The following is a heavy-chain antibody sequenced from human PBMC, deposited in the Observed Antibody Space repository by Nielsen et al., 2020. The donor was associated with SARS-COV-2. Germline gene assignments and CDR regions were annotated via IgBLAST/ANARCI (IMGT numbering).Heavy chain of an antibody. CDR1: GGSISSGDYY. V-gene: IGHV4-30-4*01. CDR2: IYYSGRT. Sequence: SETLSLTCTVSGGSISSGDYYWSWIRQPPGKGLEWIGYIYYSGRTYYNPSLKSRVTISVDTSKNQFSLKLSSVTAADTAVYYCARANGVVVAASGSYYFDYWGQGTLVTVSS. D-gene: IGHD2-15*01. J-gene: IGHJ4*02. CDR3: ARANGVVVAASGSYYFDY.